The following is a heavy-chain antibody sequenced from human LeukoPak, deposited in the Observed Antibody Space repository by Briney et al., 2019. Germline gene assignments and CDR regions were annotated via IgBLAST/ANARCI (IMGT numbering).Heavy chain of an antibody. CDR1: GYTYTPDG. CDR3: ARDRGIAEADSFDP. J-gene: IGHJ5*02. Sequence: ASVKVSCKASGYTYTPDGISGVRPAPGQGLEWMGWIDTYSGKTNYAQKFQGRVTMTSDTSTSTAYMELRSLRSDDTAVYYCARDRGIAEADSFDPWGQGTLVTVSS. V-gene: IGHV1-18*01. D-gene: IGHD6-13*01. CDR2: IDTYSGKT.